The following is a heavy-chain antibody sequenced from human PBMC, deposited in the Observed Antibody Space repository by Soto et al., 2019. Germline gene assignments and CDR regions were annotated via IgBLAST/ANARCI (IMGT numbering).Heavy chain of an antibody. CDR1: GFTFSSYA. CDR3: AKPLFPLHYYGSPQNDY. CDR2: ISGSGGST. Sequence: GGSLRLSCAASGFTFSSYAMSWVRQAPGKGLEWVSAISGSGGSTYYADSVKGRFTISRDNSKNTLYLQMNSLRAEDTAVYYCAKPLFPLHYYGSPQNDYWGQGTLVTVSS. D-gene: IGHD3-10*01. V-gene: IGHV3-23*01. J-gene: IGHJ4*02.